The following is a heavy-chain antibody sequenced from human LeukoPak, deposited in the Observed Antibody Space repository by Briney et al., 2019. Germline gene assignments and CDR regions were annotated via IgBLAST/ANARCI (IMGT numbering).Heavy chain of an antibody. Sequence: GASVKVSCKASGYTFTSYYMHWVRQAPGQGLEWMGIIDPSGGSTSYAQKFQGRVTMTRDTSTSTVYMELSSLRSEDTAVYYCARVLVKVAAAEYYYGMDVWGQGTTVTVSS. J-gene: IGHJ6*02. CDR1: GYTFTSYY. CDR3: ARVLVKVAAAEYYYGMDV. V-gene: IGHV1-46*01. CDR2: IDPSGGST. D-gene: IGHD6-13*01.